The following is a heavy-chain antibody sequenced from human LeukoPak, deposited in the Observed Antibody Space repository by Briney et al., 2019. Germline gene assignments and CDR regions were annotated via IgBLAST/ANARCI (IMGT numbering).Heavy chain of an antibody. CDR1: GFTFSSYS. J-gene: IGHJ5*02. CDR2: ISGSGGST. Sequence: PGGSLRLSCAASGFTFSSYSMNWVRQAPGKGLEWVSGISGSGGSTYYADSVKGRFTISRDNSKNTLYPQMNSLRAEDTAVYYCAKDQGSSGWYWFDPWGQGTLVTVSS. V-gene: IGHV3-23*01. D-gene: IGHD6-19*01. CDR3: AKDQGSSGWYWFDP.